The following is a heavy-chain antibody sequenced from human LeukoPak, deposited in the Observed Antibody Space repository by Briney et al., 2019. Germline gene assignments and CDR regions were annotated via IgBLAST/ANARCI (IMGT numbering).Heavy chain of an antibody. Sequence: PGGSLRLSCAACGFTFSNYGMHWVRQAPGKGLEWVAVISSDGGTKYYADSVKGRFTISRDNSKNTLYLQMNSLRAEDTAVYYCAKDSSYYYDSSGYGVFDYWGQGTLVTVSS. CDR1: GFTFSNYG. D-gene: IGHD3-22*01. CDR2: ISSDGGTK. J-gene: IGHJ4*02. CDR3: AKDSSYYYDSSGYGVFDY. V-gene: IGHV3-30*18.